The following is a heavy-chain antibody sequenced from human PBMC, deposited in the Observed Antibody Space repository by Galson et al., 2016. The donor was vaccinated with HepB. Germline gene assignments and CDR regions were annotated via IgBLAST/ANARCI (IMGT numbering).Heavy chain of an antibody. V-gene: IGHV3-23*01. D-gene: IGHD4-17*01. J-gene: IGHJ4*02. CDR2: ISGSGSTT. CDR3: AREGGYIYGAFDY. CDR1: GFTFSNYG. Sequence: SLRLSCAVSGFTFSNYGMSWVRQAPGRGLEWVSSISGSGSTTSYTDSVKGRFTISRDNSNNMLFLQMNSLRAEDTALYYCAREGGYIYGAFDYWGQGTLVTVSS.